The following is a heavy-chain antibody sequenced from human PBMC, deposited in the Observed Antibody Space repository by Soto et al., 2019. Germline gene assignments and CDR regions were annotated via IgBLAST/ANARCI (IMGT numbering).Heavy chain of an antibody. Sequence: EVQLVESGGGLVQPGGSLRVSCVASGFTFSDYFMDWVRQAPGKGLEWVGRIRNKGNSYTTEYAASVKGRCTISRDDSKNALYQQVNSVKTEDTAVYYCARYSSGWYSYFDFWGQGTLVTVSS. CDR1: GFTFSDYF. CDR3: ARYSSGWYSYFDF. J-gene: IGHJ4*02. CDR2: IRNKGNSYTT. D-gene: IGHD6-19*01. V-gene: IGHV3-72*01.